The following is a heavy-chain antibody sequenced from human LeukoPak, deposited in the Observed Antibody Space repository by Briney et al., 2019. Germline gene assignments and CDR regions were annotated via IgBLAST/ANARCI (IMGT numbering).Heavy chain of an antibody. V-gene: IGHV1-58*01. J-gene: IGHJ4*02. Sequence: GASVKVSCKASGFTFTSSAVQWVRQARGQRLEWIGWIVVGSGNTNYAQKFQERVTITRDMSTSTAYMELSGLRSEDTAVYYCAAGSFSYGSSYWGQGTLVTVSS. CDR3: AAGSFSYGSSY. CDR2: IVVGSGNT. D-gene: IGHD5-18*01. CDR1: GFTFTSSA.